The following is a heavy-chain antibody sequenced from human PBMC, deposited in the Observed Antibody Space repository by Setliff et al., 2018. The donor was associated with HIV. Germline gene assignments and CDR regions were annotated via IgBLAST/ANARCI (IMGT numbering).Heavy chain of an antibody. CDR3: AKEGSWNDDSGAFNI. Sequence: PSETLSLTCAVFGGSFTDIGGSFTDYYWIWIRQPPGKGLEWIGYVSASGTTKYNPSLQSRVTISGDSSKNQFSLRLSSVTAADTAVYYCAKEGSWNDDSGAFNIWGQGTMVTVSS. V-gene: IGHV4-4*08. J-gene: IGHJ3*02. D-gene: IGHD1-1*01. CDR1: GGSFTDIGGSFTDYY. CDR2: VSASGTT.